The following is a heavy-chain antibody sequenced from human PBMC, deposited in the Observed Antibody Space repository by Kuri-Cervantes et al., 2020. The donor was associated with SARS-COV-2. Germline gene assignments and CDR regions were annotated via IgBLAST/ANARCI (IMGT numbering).Heavy chain of an antibody. CDR2: IWYDGSNK. CDR3: AGGDSGYIGY. J-gene: IGHJ4*02. V-gene: IGHV3-33*01. CDR1: GFTFSSYG. Sequence: GGSLRLSCAASGFTFSSYGMHWFRQAPGKGLEWVAVIWYDGSNKYYADSVKGRFTTSRDNSKNTLYLQMNSLRAEDTAVYYCAGGDSGYIGYWGQGTLVTVSS. D-gene: IGHD3-22*01.